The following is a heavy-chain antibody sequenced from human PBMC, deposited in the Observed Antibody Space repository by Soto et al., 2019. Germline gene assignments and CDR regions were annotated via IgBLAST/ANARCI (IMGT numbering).Heavy chain of an antibody. CDR1: GGTFSSYA. CDR2: IITIFGTV. D-gene: IGHD3-10*01. J-gene: IGHJ4*02. CDR3: ARDLAPYGPMGY. Sequence: QVQLVQSGAEVKKPGSSVKVSCKASGGTFSSYAISWVRQAPGQGLEWMGGIITIFGTVNYAQKFQGRVTITADESTSTAYMELSSLRSEDTAVYYCARDLAPYGPMGYWGQGTLVTVSS. V-gene: IGHV1-69*01.